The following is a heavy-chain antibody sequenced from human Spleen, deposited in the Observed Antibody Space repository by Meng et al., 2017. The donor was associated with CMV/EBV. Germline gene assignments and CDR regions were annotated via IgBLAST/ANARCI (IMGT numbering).Heavy chain of an antibody. CDR1: GFTFSSYG. CDR3: AKDSTGGNYRYYCDC. V-gene: IGHV3-30*02. Sequence: SGFTFSSYGMHWVRRAPGKGLEWVAFIRSDGTKKYYGDSVAGRFTISRDNSKNTLYLQMHSLKAEDTAVYFCAKDSTGGNYRYYCDCWGQGTLVTVSS. CDR2: IRSDGTKK. J-gene: IGHJ4*02. D-gene: IGHD1-26*01.